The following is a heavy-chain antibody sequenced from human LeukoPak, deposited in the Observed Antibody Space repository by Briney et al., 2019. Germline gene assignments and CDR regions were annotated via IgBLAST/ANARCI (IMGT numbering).Heavy chain of an antibody. CDR1: GFTFRSHD. D-gene: IGHD6-19*01. CDR3: ARDRTIAVAGTSYYYGMDV. V-gene: IGHV3-23*01. J-gene: IGHJ6*02. Sequence: GGSLRLSCAASGFTFRSHDMSWVRQAPGKGLEWVSGISGSGGSTYYADSVKGRFTISRDNSKNTLYLQMNSLRAEDTAVYYCARDRTIAVAGTSYYYGMDVWGQGTTVTVSS. CDR2: ISGSGGST.